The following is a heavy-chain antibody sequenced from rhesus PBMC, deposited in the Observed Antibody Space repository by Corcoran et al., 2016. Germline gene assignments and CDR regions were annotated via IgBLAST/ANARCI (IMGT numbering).Heavy chain of an antibody. CDR3: AREGYSGYSYFDY. V-gene: IGHV4-80*01. Sequence: QVQLQESGPGLVKPSETLSLTCAVSGGSFSSSWWSWIRQPPGKGLEWIGEINGNRGSNNYNHSLKSRVTNSKDASKNQFSLKLSSVTAADTAVYYCAREGYSGYSYFDYWGQGVLVTVSS. J-gene: IGHJ4*01. CDR1: GGSFSSSW. D-gene: IGHD5-42*01. CDR2: INGNRGSN.